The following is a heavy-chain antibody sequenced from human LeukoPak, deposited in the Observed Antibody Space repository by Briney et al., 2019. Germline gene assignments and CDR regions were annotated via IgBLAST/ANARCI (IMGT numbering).Heavy chain of an antibody. V-gene: IGHV3-33*01. CDR2: IWYDGSNK. CDR1: GFTFSSYG. J-gene: IGHJ4*02. Sequence: GGSLRLSCAASGFTFSSYGMHWVRQAPGKGLEWVAVIWYDGSNKYYADSVKGRFTISRDNFRNTLFLQMNSLRAEDTAVYYCARDLDYDSWSGLDYWAREPWSPSP. CDR3: ARDLDYDSWSGLDY. D-gene: IGHD3-3*01.